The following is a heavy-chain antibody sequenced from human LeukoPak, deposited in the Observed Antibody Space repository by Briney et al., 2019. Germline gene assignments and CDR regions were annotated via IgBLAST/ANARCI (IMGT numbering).Heavy chain of an antibody. Sequence: ASVRVSCKASGYTFTSYDINWVRQATGQGPGWMGWMSPNSGNTGYAQKFQGRVTMTRSTSMSTAYMELSSLRSEDTAVYYCARGPPNWGYDYWGQGTLVTVSS. V-gene: IGHV1-8*01. CDR1: GYTFTSYD. J-gene: IGHJ4*02. D-gene: IGHD7-27*01. CDR3: ARGPPNWGYDY. CDR2: MSPNSGNT.